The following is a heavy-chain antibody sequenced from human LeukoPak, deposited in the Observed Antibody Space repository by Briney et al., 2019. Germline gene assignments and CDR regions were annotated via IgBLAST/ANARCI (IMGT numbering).Heavy chain of an antibody. CDR3: ARWTTMVRGRPKAQYYFDY. Sequence: GGSLRLSCAVSGLTFSNFKMNWVRQGPGKGLEWVSYISGSGRTIFYADSVKGRFTISRDNAKNSLFLQMSSLRVEDTAVYYCARWTTMVRGRPKAQYYFDYWGQGTLVTVSS. V-gene: IGHV3-48*03. CDR1: GLTFSNFK. D-gene: IGHD3-10*01. CDR2: ISGSGRTI. J-gene: IGHJ4*02.